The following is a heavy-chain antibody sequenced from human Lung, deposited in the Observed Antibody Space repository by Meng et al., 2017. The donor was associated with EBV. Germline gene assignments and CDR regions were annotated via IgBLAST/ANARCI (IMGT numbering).Heavy chain of an antibody. CDR2: IYYSGTT. J-gene: IGHJ4*02. D-gene: IGHD3-3*01. V-gene: IGHV4-39*07. CDR3: AREGELILRFFQWFPSLVDS. Sequence: HRQEPGPGQGKPSATLSLTCTVAGDSISSSNYYWAWLRQPPGKGLEWIGSIYYSGTTYYSPSLKSRVAISLDTSKSQFSLKLSSVTAADTAVYYCAREGELILRFFQWFPSLVDSWGQGTLVTVSS. CDR1: GDSISSSNYY.